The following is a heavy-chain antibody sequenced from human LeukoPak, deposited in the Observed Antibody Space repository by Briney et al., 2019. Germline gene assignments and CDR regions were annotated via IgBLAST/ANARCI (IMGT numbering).Heavy chain of an antibody. V-gene: IGHV3-23*01. CDR1: GFTFSSYA. CDR3: AKDREYNSGSSIDS. Sequence: PGGSLRLSCVASGFTFSSYAMSWVRQAPGQGLEWVSALSGGGLSTYYADSVKGRFTISRDNSKNTLYLQMNSLSAEDTAVYYCAKDREYNSGSSIDSWGQGTLVTVSS. CDR2: LSGGGLST. D-gene: IGHD5-18*01. J-gene: IGHJ4*02.